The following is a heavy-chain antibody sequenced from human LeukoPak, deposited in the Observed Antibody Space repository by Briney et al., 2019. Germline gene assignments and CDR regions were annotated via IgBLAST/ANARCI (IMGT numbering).Heavy chain of an antibody. Sequence: GGSLRLSCAASRFTFDDYAMHWVRQAPGKGLEWVSLISGDGGSTYYADSVKGRFTISRDNSKNSLYLQMNSLRTEDTALYYCAKTYCGGDCYSRALAFDIWGQGTMVTVSS. CDR3: AKTYCGGDCYSRALAFDI. J-gene: IGHJ3*02. D-gene: IGHD2-21*02. CDR1: RFTFDDYA. CDR2: ISGDGGST. V-gene: IGHV3-43*02.